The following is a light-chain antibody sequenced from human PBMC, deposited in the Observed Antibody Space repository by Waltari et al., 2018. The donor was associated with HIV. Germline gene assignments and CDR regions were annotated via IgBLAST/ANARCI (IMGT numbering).Light chain of an antibody. CDR2: GAS. CDR1: QSVGSY. Sequence: MTQSPVTLSVSPEDRVPPSCRASQSVGSYLACYQQKTGQPPRLLIYGASVRGTDIPPRFSGTGSGTDFNPIIDNLHPGDCAVDFCHQYHDWPRCTFGQGTRVDIK. CDR3: HQYHDWPRCT. J-gene: IGKJ2*02. V-gene: IGKV3D-15*03.